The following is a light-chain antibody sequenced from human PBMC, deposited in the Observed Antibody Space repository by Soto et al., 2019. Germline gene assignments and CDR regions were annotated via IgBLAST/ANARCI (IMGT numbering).Light chain of an antibody. V-gene: IGLV2-14*01. CDR3: FSYTSSGTYV. J-gene: IGLJ1*01. CDR1: SSDVGNYKY. Sequence: QSVLIQPASVSGSPGQSITISCTGTSSDVGNYKYVSWYQQHPGKAPKLMIYEVSNRPSGVSNRFSGSKSGNTAPLTISGLQAEDETDYYCFSYTSSGTYVFGTGTKVTVL. CDR2: EVS.